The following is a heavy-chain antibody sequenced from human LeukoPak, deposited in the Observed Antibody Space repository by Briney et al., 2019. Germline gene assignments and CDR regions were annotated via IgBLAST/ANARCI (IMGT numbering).Heavy chain of an antibody. CDR2: VSGSGDST. CDR3: ADSNYWYPVDY. D-gene: IGHD4-11*01. J-gene: IGHJ4*02. V-gene: IGHV3-23*01. Sequence: GGSLRLSCAASGFTFSSYAMRWVRQAPGKGLEWASSVSGSGDSTYYADSVKGRFTISRDNSKNTLYLQMNSLRAEDTALYYCADSNYWYPVDYWGQGTLVTVSS. CDR1: GFTFSSYA.